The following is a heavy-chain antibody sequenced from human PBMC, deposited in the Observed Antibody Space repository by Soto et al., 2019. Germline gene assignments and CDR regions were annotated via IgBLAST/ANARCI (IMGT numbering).Heavy chain of an antibody. J-gene: IGHJ6*02. CDR2: IIPIFGNT. CDR3: ARGSMVRGVTYYYYGMDV. D-gene: IGHD3-10*01. Sequence: SVKVSCKASGGTFSSYAISWVRQAPGQGLEWMGGIIPIFGNTKYSQKFQGRVTITRDTSASTAYMELSSLRSEDTAVYYCARGSMVRGVTYYYYGMDVWGQGTTVTVSS. CDR1: GGTFSSYA. V-gene: IGHV1-69*05.